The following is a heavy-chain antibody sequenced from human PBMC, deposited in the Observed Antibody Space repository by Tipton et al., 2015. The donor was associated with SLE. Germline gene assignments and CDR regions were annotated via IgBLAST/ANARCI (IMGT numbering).Heavy chain of an antibody. V-gene: IGHV4-59*08. J-gene: IGHJ6*02. CDR1: GGSISSFY. Sequence: TLSLTCSVSGGSISSFYWSWIRQPPGKGLEWIGYIYYSGSTNYNPSLKSRVTISVDTSKDQFSLKLSSVTAADTAVYFCAMTGRYSSPKAYYAMDVWGQGTTVTVSS. CDR3: AMTGRYSSPKAYYAMDV. CDR2: IYYSGST. D-gene: IGHD1-26*01.